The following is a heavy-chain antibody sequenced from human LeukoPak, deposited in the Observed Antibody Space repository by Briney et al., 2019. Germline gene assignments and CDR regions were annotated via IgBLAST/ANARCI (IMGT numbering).Heavy chain of an antibody. V-gene: IGHV3-74*01. CDR3: ARGHETYYYDSSGYF. Sequence: QPGGSLRLSCAASGFTFSGYWMHWVRQVPGKGLAWVSRINNDGSTTNYADSVKGRFTISRDNAENTLYLQMDRLRAEDTAIYYSARGHETYYYDSSGYFWGQGTLVTVSS. J-gene: IGHJ4*02. CDR1: GFTFSGYW. CDR2: INNDGSTT. D-gene: IGHD3-22*01.